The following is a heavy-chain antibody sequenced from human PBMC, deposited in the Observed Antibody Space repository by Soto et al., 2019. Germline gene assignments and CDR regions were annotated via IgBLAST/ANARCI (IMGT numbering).Heavy chain of an antibody. CDR1: GYTFTSYY. V-gene: IGHV1-46*01. J-gene: IGHJ4*02. CDR3: ASDTWELHPGVYFDY. Sequence: QVQLVQSGAEVKKPGASVKVSCKASGYTFTSYYMHWVRQAPGQGLEWMGIINPSGGSTSYAQKFQGRVTMTRDTSTSTVDMELSSLRSEDTAVDYCASDTWELHPGVYFDYWGQGTLVTVSS. D-gene: IGHD1-26*01. CDR2: INPSGGST.